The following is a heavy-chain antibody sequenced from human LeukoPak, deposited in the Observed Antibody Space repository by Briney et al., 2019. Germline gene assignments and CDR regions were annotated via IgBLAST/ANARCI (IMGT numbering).Heavy chain of an antibody. D-gene: IGHD2/OR15-2a*01. V-gene: IGHV3-21*01. CDR1: GFTFSSYS. CDR2: ISSSSSYI. Sequence: PGGSLRLSCAASGFTFSSYSMNWARQAPGKGLEWVSFISSSSSYIYYADSVKGRFTISRDNAKNSLYLQMNSLRAEDTAVYYCARDPGNYYGMDVWGQGTTVIVSS. J-gene: IGHJ6*02. CDR3: ARDPGNYYGMDV.